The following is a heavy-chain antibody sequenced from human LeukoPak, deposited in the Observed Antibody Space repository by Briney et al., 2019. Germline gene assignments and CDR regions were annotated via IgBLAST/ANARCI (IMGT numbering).Heavy chain of an antibody. Sequence: GGSLRLSCAASGFTFSSYWMCWVRQAPGKGLEWVANIKQDGSEKYYVDSVKGRFTITRDNAKNSLYLQMNSLRAEDTALYYCARAYYYGSANAFDIWGQGTMVTVSS. J-gene: IGHJ3*02. CDR2: IKQDGSEK. CDR1: GFTFSSYW. D-gene: IGHD3-10*01. CDR3: ARAYYYGSANAFDI. V-gene: IGHV3-7*04.